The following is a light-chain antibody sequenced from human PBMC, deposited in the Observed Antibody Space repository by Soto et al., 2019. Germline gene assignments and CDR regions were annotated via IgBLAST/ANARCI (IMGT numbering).Light chain of an antibody. CDR3: SSYARSSPVV. J-gene: IGLJ2*01. CDR1: SSDVGGYNY. Sequence: QSVLTQPASVYGSPGQSITISCTGTSSDVGGYNYVSWYQQHPGKAPKLMIFDVSDRPSGVSDRFSGSKSGNTASLTISGLQAEDEADYYCSSYARSSPVVFGGGTKLTVL. V-gene: IGLV2-14*01. CDR2: DVS.